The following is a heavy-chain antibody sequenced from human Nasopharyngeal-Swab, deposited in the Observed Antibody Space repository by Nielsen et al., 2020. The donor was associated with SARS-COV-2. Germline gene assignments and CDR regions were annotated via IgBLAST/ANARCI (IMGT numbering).Heavy chain of an antibody. CDR3: ARGVPAAAFDY. V-gene: IGHV3-33*01. D-gene: IGHD2-2*01. J-gene: IGHJ4*02. Sequence: GESLKISCAASGFTFSSYGMHWVRQAPGKGLEWVAVIWYDGSNKYYADSVKGRFTISRDNSKNTLYLQMNSLRAEDTAVYYRARGVPAAAFDYWGQGTLVTVSS. CDR1: GFTFSSYG. CDR2: IWYDGSNK.